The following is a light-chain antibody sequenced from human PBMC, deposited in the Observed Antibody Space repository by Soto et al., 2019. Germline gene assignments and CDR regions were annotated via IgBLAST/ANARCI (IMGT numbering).Light chain of an antibody. CDR1: QGISSW. CDR3: QQITSIPLT. Sequence: DIQMTQSPSFVSASVGDRVTITCRASQGISSWLAWYQHKTGRAPKLMIHAASSLESGVPSRFSGSGSGTDVTLTITRLQPENFATYYCQQITSIPLTFRGGTKVEIK. V-gene: IGKV1-12*01. CDR2: AAS. J-gene: IGKJ4*01.